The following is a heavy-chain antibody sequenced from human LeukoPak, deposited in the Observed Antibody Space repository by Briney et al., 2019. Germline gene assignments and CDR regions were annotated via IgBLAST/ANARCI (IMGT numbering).Heavy chain of an antibody. D-gene: IGHD2-21*02. CDR2: IIPIFGTA. V-gene: IGHV1-69*13. Sequence: SVKVSCKASGGTFSSYVISWVRQAPGQGLEWMGGIIPIFGTANYAQKFQGRVTITADESTSTAYMELSSLRSEDTAVYYCAAEARGDCYCFDYWGQGTLVTVSS. J-gene: IGHJ4*02. CDR1: GGTFSSYV. CDR3: AAEARGDCYCFDY.